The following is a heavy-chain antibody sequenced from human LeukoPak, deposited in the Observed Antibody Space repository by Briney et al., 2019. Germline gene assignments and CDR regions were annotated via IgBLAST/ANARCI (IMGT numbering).Heavy chain of an antibody. V-gene: IGHV3-23*01. Sequence: GGSLRLSCAASGFTFSNYAMSWVRQAPGKGLEWVSGINTSGGDTPYSDSARGRFTISRDNSKNTLYLQMNSLRAEDTAVYYCTKKYSSLHPFDSWGQGTLVTVSS. J-gene: IGHJ4*02. CDR3: TKKYSSLHPFDS. CDR2: INTSGGDT. CDR1: GFTFSNYA. D-gene: IGHD2-15*01.